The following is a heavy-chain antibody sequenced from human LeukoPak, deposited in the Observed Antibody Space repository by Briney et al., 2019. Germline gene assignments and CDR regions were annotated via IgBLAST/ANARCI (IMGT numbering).Heavy chain of an antibody. Sequence: GGSLRLSCAASGFTFSSYGMHWVRQAPGKGLDWVAVIWYDGSNKYYAHSVKGRFTISRDNSKNTLYPQMHSLRAEDTAVYYCAKDLGIAAAGLRGDYFDYWGQGTLVTVSS. CDR1: GFTFSSYG. D-gene: IGHD6-13*01. CDR2: IWYDGSNK. V-gene: IGHV3-33*06. CDR3: AKDLGIAAAGLRGDYFDY. J-gene: IGHJ4*02.